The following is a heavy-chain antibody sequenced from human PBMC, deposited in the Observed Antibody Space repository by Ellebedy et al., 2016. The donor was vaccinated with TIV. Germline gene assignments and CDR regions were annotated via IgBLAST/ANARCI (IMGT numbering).Heavy chain of an antibody. CDR3: AKPYDSGSYHDAFDI. D-gene: IGHD3-10*01. Sequence: PGGSLRLSCAASGFTFSSYGMHWVRQAPGKGLEWVAALSYDGTNKDYTDSVKGRFTISRDKSKNTLYLQLNSLRAEDTAVYYCAKPYDSGSYHDAFDIWGQGTMVTVSS. J-gene: IGHJ3*02. CDR1: GFTFSSYG. V-gene: IGHV3-30*18. CDR2: LSYDGTNK.